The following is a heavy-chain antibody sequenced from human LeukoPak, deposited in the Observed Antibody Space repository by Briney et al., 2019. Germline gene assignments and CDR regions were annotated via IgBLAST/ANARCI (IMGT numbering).Heavy chain of an antibody. Sequence: GASVTVSCKASGYTFTSYGISWVRQAPGQGLEWMGWISAYNGNTNYAQKLQGRVTMTTDTSTSTAYMELRSLRSDDTAVYYCASGKGGSGWFDAFDIWGQGTMVTVSS. D-gene: IGHD6-19*01. J-gene: IGHJ3*02. V-gene: IGHV1-18*01. CDR2: ISAYNGNT. CDR3: ASGKGGSGWFDAFDI. CDR1: GYTFTSYG.